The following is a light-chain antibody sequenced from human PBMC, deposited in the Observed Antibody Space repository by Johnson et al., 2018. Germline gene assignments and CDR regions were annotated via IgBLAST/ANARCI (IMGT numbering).Light chain of an antibody. CDR3: GTWDSSLSAGNV. CDR2: ENN. V-gene: IGLV1-51*02. CDR1: SSNIGNNY. Sequence: QSVLTQPASVSAAPGQKVTISCSGSSSNIGNNYVSWYQQLPGTAPKLLIYENNKRPSGIPDRFYGSKSGTSATLGITGLQTGDEADYYCGTWDSSLSAGNVFGTGTKVTVL. J-gene: IGLJ1*01.